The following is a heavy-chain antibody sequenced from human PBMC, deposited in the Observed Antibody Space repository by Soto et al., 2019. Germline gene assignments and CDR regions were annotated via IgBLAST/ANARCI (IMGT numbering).Heavy chain of an antibody. Sequence: SVTLSLTCTVSSGSISSTIYSWDWIRQPPGKGLEWIGSIFYSGSTYYNPSLKSRVTISVDTSKNQFSLTLTSVTAADTAVYYCARRYGSAIDYWGQGTLVTVS. CDR1: SGSISSTIYS. CDR2: IFYSGST. D-gene: IGHD1-26*01. V-gene: IGHV4-39*01. J-gene: IGHJ4*02. CDR3: ARRYGSAIDY.